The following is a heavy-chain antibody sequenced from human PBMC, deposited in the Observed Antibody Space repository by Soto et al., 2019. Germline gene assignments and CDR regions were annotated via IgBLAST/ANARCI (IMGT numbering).Heavy chain of an antibody. D-gene: IGHD6-19*01. CDR2: INAGNGNT. CDR3: ARRAGIAVAALAPDYWYFDL. Sequence: ASVKVSCKASGYTFTSYAMHWVRQAPGQRLEWMGWINAGNGNTKYSQKFQGRVTITRDTSASTAYIELSSLRSEDTAVYYCARRAGIAVAALAPDYWYFDLWGRGTLVTVSS. CDR1: GYTFTSYA. V-gene: IGHV1-3*01. J-gene: IGHJ2*01.